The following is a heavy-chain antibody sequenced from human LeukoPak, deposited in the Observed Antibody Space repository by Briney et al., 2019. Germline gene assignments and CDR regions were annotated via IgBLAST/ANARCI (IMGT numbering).Heavy chain of an antibody. V-gene: IGHV3-23*01. CDR3: AREQSGSRGWYTVDY. CDR1: GFSFSGYA. J-gene: IGHJ4*02. Sequence: GGSLRLSCVASGFSFSGYAITWVRQAPGKGMEWVSAIRGNSERTYYADSVRGRFTISRDNSKDTSYLQISSLRVEDTAVYYCAREQSGSRGWYTVDYWGQGTLVAVSS. CDR2: IRGNSERT. D-gene: IGHD6-19*01.